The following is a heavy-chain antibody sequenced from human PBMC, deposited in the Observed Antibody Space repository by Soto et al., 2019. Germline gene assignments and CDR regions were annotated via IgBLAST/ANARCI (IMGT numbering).Heavy chain of an antibody. J-gene: IGHJ4*02. V-gene: IGHV4-4*02. Sequence: SETLSLTCVVSGGSISSSNWWSWVRQPPGKGLEWIGEIYHTGSTNYNPSLKSRLTISVDKSMNHFSLRLSSVTAADTAVYYCAKMGDYLFDYWGQGALVTVSS. D-gene: IGHD3-16*01. CDR3: AKMGDYLFDY. CDR1: GGSISSSNW. CDR2: IYHTGST.